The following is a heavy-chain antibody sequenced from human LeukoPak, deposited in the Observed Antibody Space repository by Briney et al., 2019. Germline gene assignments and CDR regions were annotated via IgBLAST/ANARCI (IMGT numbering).Heavy chain of an antibody. CDR2: IYYSGSI. Sequence: SETLSLTCTVSGGSISSYYWSWIRQPPGKGLEWIGYIYYSGSINYNPSLKSRVTISVDTSKNQFSLKLSSVTAADTAVYSCARGRDYGEYGGGLGGSYYYYMDVWGKGTTVTVSS. J-gene: IGHJ6*03. V-gene: IGHV4-59*01. CDR1: GGSISSYY. CDR3: ARGRDYGEYGGGLGGSYYYYMDV. D-gene: IGHD4-17*01.